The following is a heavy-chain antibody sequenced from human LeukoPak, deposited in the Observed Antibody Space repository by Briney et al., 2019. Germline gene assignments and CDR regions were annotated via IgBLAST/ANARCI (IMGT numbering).Heavy chain of an antibody. CDR3: ARGRHGYYYYMDV. V-gene: IGHV4-34*01. Sequence: PSETLSLTCAVYGGSFSGYYWSWIRQPPGKGLEWIGEINHSGSTNYNPSLKSRVIISVDTSKNQFSLKLSSVTAADTAVYYCARGRHGYYYYMDVWGKGTTVTVSS. J-gene: IGHJ6*03. CDR2: INHSGST. CDR1: GGSFSGYY.